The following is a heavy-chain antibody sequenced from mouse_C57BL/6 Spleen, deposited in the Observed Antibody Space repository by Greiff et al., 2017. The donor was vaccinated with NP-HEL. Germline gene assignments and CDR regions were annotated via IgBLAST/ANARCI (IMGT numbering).Heavy chain of an antibody. V-gene: IGHV5-9*01. Sequence: EVKVEESGGGLVKPGGSLKLSCAASGFTFSSYTMSWVRQTPEKRLEWVATISGGGGNTYYPDSVKGRFTISRDNAKNTLYLQMSSLRSEDTALYYCARPRGDYYAMDYWGQGTSVTVSS. CDR3: ARPRGDYYAMDY. J-gene: IGHJ4*01. CDR1: GFTFSSYT. CDR2: ISGGGGNT.